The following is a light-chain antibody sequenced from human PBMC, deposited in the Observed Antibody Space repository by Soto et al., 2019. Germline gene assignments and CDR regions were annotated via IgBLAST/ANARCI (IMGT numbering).Light chain of an antibody. J-gene: IGKJ1*01. CDR2: AAS. V-gene: IGKV1-39*01. CDR1: QSLGTY. CDR3: QQSYSPRWP. Sequence: VESTEGPASRSPSLPYRFTITCRASQSLGTYLNWYQHKPGKAPKIIIYAASFLQPGVPSGFSGSGSGTEFTITISSLQTEDFATYYCQQSYSPRWPFGQGTKVDIK.